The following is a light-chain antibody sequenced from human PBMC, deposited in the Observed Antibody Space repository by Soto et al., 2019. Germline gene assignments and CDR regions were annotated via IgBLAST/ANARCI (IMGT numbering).Light chain of an antibody. V-gene: IGLV2-14*01. CDR3: SSYTSGSALGV. CDR2: DVS. CDR1: SSDVGGYNY. Sequence: QSALTQPASVSGSPGQSITISCTGTSSDVGGYNYVSWYQQHPGKAPKLMISDVSRRPSGVSNRFSGSKSGNTASLTISGLQAEDEAVYYCSSYTSGSALGVFGTGTQLTVL. J-gene: IGLJ1*01.